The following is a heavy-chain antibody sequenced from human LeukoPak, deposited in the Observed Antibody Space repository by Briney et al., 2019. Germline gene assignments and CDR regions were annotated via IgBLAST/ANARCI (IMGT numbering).Heavy chain of an antibody. CDR2: INHSGST. Sequence: SETLSLTCAVYGGSFSGYYWSWIRQPPGKGLEWIGEINHSGSTNYNPSLKSRVTISVDTSKNQFSLKLSSVTAADTAVYYCAGGPSYRSYGSGSYYNYWGQGTLVTVSS. V-gene: IGHV4-34*01. D-gene: IGHD3-10*01. CDR3: AGGPSYRSYGSGSYYNY. CDR1: GGSFSGYY. J-gene: IGHJ4*02.